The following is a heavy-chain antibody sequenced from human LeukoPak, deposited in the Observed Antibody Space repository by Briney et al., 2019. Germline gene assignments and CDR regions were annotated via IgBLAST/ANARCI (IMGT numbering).Heavy chain of an antibody. Sequence: GGSLRLSCAASGFIFNNYWMHWFRQAPGKGLVWVSRINSDGSSRNYADSVKGRFTISRDNAKNTLYLQMNSLRAEDTAVYYCASASSHRIAAGGDYWGQGTLVTVSS. J-gene: IGHJ4*02. D-gene: IGHD6-13*01. CDR2: INSDGSSR. CDR3: ASASSHRIAAGGDY. V-gene: IGHV3-74*01. CDR1: GFIFNNYW.